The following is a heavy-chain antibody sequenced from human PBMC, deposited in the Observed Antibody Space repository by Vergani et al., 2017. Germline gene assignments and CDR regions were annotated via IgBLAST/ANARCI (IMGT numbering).Heavy chain of an antibody. CDR1: GFTFNSYA. J-gene: IGHJ3*01. V-gene: IGHV3-23*01. CDR3: AKVCGSTSCPYGGGAFDV. Sequence: QLLESGGGLIQPGGSLRLSCAASGFTFNSYAMTWVRQAPGKGLEWVSGINNNGGGTYYADSVKGRFTISRDNSKNTLYLQMTDLRAEDTATYYCAKVCGSTSCPYGGGAFDVCGHGTMVTVSS. CDR2: INNNGGGT. D-gene: IGHD2-2*01.